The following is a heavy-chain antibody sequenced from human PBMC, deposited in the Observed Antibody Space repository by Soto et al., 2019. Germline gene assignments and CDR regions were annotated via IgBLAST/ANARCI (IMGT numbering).Heavy chain of an antibody. V-gene: IGHV4-31*03. Sequence: PSETLSLTCTVSGGSLSSGGYYWSWIRQHPGKGLEWIGYIYYSGSTYYNPSLKSRVTISVDTSKNQFSLKLSSVTAADTAVYYCARDGVGATVFFGYFDYWGQGALVTVSS. CDR3: ARDGVGATVFFGYFDY. D-gene: IGHD1-26*01. CDR1: GGSLSSGGYY. J-gene: IGHJ4*02. CDR2: IYYSGST.